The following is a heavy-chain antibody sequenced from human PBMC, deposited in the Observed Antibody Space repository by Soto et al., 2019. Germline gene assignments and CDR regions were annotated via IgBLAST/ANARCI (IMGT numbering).Heavy chain of an antibody. CDR3: ARDDSGFSGSHYIDYFNY. CDR2: INAGNGNT. D-gene: IGHD1-26*01. V-gene: IGHV1-3*01. CDR1: GYTFTGYA. J-gene: IGHJ4*02. Sequence: ASVKVSCKASGYTFTGYAMHWVRQAPGQRLERMGWINAGNGNTKYSQKYQGRVTFTRDTSAGTVYMQLSSLTSEDTAVYYCARDDSGFSGSHYIDYFNYWGQGALVTVSS.